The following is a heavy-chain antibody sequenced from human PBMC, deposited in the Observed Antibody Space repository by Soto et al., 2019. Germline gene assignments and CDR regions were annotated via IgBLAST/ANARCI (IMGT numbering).Heavy chain of an antibody. CDR2: INHSGST. J-gene: IGHJ4*02. D-gene: IGHD3-10*01. CDR1: GGSFSGYY. V-gene: IGHV4-34*01. CDR3: ARGQGSGSYYDSRQKAPTTYFDY. Sequence: PSETLSLTCAVYGGSFSGYYWSWIRQFPGKGLEWIGEINHSGSTNYNPSLKSRVTMSGDMSKNQFSLKVSSVTAADTAVYYCARGQGSGSYYDSRQKAPTTYFDYWGQGTLVTVSS.